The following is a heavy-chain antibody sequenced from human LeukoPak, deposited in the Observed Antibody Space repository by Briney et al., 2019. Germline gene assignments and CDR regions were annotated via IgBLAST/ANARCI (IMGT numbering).Heavy chain of an antibody. J-gene: IGHJ6*03. Sequence: ASVTVSCRASGYTFTVYYMHWVRQAPGQGLEWMGWINPNSGGTNYAQKFQGRVTMTRDTSISTAYMELSRLRSDDTAVYYCARDLLAGDRGDYMDVWGKGTTVTISS. D-gene: IGHD7-27*01. CDR1: GYTFTVYY. V-gene: IGHV1-2*02. CDR3: ARDLLAGDRGDYMDV. CDR2: INPNSGGT.